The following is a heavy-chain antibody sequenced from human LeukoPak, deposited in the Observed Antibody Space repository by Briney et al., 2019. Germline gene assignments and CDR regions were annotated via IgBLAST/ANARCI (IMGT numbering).Heavy chain of an antibody. CDR2: IYYSGNS. D-gene: IGHD3-22*01. CDR3: AREGDNSAYPFDS. V-gene: IGHV4-59*01. Sequence: SETLSLTCTVSGGSISTYYWSWIRQPPGKGLEWIGYIYYSGNSNYNPSLKSRVTISVDSSKNHFSLNLRSVTAADTAVYYCAREGDNSAYPFDSWGQGILVTVSA. J-gene: IGHJ4*02. CDR1: GGSISTYY.